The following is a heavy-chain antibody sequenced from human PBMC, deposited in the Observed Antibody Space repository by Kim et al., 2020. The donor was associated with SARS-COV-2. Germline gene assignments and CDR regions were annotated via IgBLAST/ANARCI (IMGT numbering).Heavy chain of an antibody. J-gene: IGHJ4*02. CDR3: TTEPLSPHYYDSSGSITTLRYFDY. CDR1: GFTFSNAW. Sequence: GGSLRLSCAASGFTFSNAWMSWVRQAPGKGLEWVGRIKSKTDGGTTDYAAPVKGRFTISRDDSKNTLYLQMNSLKTEDTAVYYCTTEPLSPHYYDSSGSITTLRYFDYWGQGTLVTVSS. D-gene: IGHD3-22*01. CDR2: IKSKTDGGTT. V-gene: IGHV3-15*01.